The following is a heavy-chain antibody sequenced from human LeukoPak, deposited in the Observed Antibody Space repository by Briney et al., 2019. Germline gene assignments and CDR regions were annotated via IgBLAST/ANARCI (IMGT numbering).Heavy chain of an antibody. J-gene: IGHJ3*02. CDR2: IVHSGNT. CDR3: ARFGSSTWYKGAFDI. D-gene: IGHD6-13*01. CDR1: GGSFSGYY. V-gene: IGHV4-34*12. Sequence: SETHSLTCAVYGGSFSGYYWSWIRQPPGKGLEWIGEIVHSGNTKYNPSLKSRVTISVDTSKNQFSLNLTSVTAADTAVYYCARFGSSTWYKGAFDIWGQGTMVTVAS.